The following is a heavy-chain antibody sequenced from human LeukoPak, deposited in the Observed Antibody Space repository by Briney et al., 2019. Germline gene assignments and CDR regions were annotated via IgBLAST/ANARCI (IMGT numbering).Heavy chain of an antibody. CDR2: ISCDGSNK. J-gene: IGHJ4*02. D-gene: IGHD3-16*01. CDR1: GFTFSSYG. CDR3: AKLGEPYLRWLYFDY. Sequence: GRSLRLSCAASGFTFSSYGMHWVRQAPGKGLEWVAVISCDGSNKYYVDSVKGRFTISRDNSKNTLYLQMNSLRAEDTAVYYCAKLGEPYLRWLYFDYLGQGTLVTVSS. V-gene: IGHV3-30*18.